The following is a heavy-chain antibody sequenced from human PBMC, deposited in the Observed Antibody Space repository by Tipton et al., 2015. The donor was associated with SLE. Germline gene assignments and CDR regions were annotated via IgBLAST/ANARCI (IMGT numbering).Heavy chain of an antibody. V-gene: IGHV3-53*01. Sequence: SLRLSCAASGFTIGSNYMNWVRQALGKGLEWVSVIYSGGNTYYADSVKGRFTISRDNSKNTLYLQMNSLRAEDTAVYYCAKLRLVLGGYFDYWGQGTLVTVSS. D-gene: IGHD6-19*01. CDR1: GFTIGSNY. CDR3: AKLRLVLGGYFDY. J-gene: IGHJ4*02. CDR2: IYSGGNT.